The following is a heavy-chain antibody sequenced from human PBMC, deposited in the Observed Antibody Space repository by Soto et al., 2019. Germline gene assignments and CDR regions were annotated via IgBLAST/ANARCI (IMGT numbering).Heavy chain of an antibody. V-gene: IGHV3-23*01. CDR2: LSDSGGSI. J-gene: IGHJ4*02. CDR1: GFTFSRHA. CDR3: AKVSRGWAAGFFDL. Sequence: EVQLLESGGGLVQPGGSLRLSCTASGFTFSRHAMTWVRQAPGKGLEWVSGLSDSGGSIYYADSVKGRFTISRDNSMNTRFLQMITRRAEDTAIYSCAKVSRGWAAGFFDLWGQGTLVTVSS. D-gene: IGHD2-15*01.